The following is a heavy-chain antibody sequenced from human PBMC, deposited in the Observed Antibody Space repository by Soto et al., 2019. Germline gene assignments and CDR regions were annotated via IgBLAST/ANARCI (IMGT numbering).Heavy chain of an antibody. J-gene: IGHJ4*02. CDR1: GFTVSSNY. CDR3: VRGTNGWPGVDY. CDR2: IYSGGST. D-gene: IGHD2-8*01. V-gene: IGHV3-66*01. Sequence: PGGSLRLSCAASGFTVSSNYMSWVRQAPGKGLEWVSVIYSGGSTYYADSVKGRFTISRDNARNTLYLQMNSLRVEDTAVYYCVRGTNGWPGVDYWGQGTLVTVSS.